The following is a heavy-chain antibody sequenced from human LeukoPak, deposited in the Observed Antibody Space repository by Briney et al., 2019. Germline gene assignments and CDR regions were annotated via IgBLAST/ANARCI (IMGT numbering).Heavy chain of an antibody. V-gene: IGHV1-18*01. J-gene: IGHJ2*01. CDR3: ARGYTATGNWYFDL. D-gene: IGHD4-17*01. CDR2: ISAYNGNT. Sequence: ASVKVSCKASGYTFNTYGFSWVRQAPGQGLEWMGWISAYNGNTNYAQNLQGRVTMTTDTSTRTAYMELRSLRSDDTALYYCARGYTATGNWYFDLWGRGTLVSVSS. CDR1: GYTFNTYG.